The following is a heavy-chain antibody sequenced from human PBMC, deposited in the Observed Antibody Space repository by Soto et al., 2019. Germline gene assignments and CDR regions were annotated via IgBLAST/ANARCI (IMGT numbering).Heavy chain of an antibody. CDR2: ISGSGGST. V-gene: IGHV3-23*01. Sequence: EVQLLESGGGLVQPGGSLRLSCAASGFTFSSYAMSWVRQAPGKGLEWVSAISGSGGSTYYADSVKGRFTISRDNSKNSLYLQMNSLRAEDTAVYYCARDNDCSSTSCPHFYYYYYGMDVWGQGTTVTVSS. J-gene: IGHJ6*02. CDR3: ARDNDCSSTSCPHFYYYYYGMDV. CDR1: GFTFSSYA. D-gene: IGHD2-2*01.